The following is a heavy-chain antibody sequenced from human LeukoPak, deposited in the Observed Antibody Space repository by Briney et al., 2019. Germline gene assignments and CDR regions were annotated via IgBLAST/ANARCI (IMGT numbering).Heavy chain of an antibody. D-gene: IGHD5-24*01. V-gene: IGHV1-69*13. Sequence: SVKVSCKASGYTFTSYAMNWVRQAPGQGLEWMGGIIPIFGTANYAQKFQGRVTITADESTSTAYMELSSLRSEDTAVYYCARGGEMATTITPFDYWGQGTLVTVSS. CDR3: ARGGEMATTITPFDY. CDR2: IIPIFGTA. J-gene: IGHJ4*02. CDR1: GYTFTSYA.